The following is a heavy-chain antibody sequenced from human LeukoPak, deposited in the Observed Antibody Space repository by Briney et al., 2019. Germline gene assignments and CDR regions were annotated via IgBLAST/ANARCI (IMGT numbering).Heavy chain of an antibody. CDR1: GASVSSGPYY. V-gene: IGHV4-39*01. Sequence: SETLSLTCTVSGASVSSGPYYWGWIRQPPGKRLEWIGAIYHSRNIYYNPSLKSRVTISVDASKNQFFLDLTSVTAADTAVYYCARPGDGTYGGHLDYWGRGTLVTVSS. CDR3: ARPGDGTYGGHLDY. J-gene: IGHJ4*02. CDR2: IYHSRNI. D-gene: IGHD4/OR15-4a*01.